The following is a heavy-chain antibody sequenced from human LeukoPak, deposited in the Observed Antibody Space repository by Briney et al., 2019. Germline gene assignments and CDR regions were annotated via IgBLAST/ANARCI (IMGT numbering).Heavy chain of an antibody. Sequence: ASVKVSCKASGYTFTGYYMHWVRQAPGQGLEWMGWINPNSGGTNSAQKLQGRVTMTTDTSTSTAYMELRSLRSDDTAVYYCARGPYYYDSRGYYLYYFDYWGQGTLVTVSS. J-gene: IGHJ4*02. CDR2: INPNSGGT. D-gene: IGHD3-22*01. V-gene: IGHV1-2*02. CDR3: ARGPYYYDSRGYYLYYFDY. CDR1: GYTFTGYY.